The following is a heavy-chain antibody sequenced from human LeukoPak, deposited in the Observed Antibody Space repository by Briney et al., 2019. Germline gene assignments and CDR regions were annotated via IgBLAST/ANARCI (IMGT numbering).Heavy chain of an antibody. Sequence: PSETLSLTCAVYGGSFSGYNWSWIRQPPGKGLEWIGEINHSGSTNYNPSLKSRVTISVDTSKNQFSLKLSSVTAADTAVYYCARVEKEHYDYGWGSYTVAFDYWGQGTLVTVSS. CDR1: GGSFSGYN. D-gene: IGHD3-16*01. CDR2: INHSGST. CDR3: ARVEKEHYDYGWGSYTVAFDY. V-gene: IGHV4-34*01. J-gene: IGHJ4*02.